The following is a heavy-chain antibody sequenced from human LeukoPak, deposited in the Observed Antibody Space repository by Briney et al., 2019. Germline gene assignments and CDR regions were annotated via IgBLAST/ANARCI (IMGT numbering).Heavy chain of an antibody. D-gene: IGHD4-17*01. CDR1: GGSISSYY. CDR3: AMSYGDPTIEYFDY. J-gene: IGHJ4*02. V-gene: IGHV4-59*08. Sequence: SETLSLTCTVSGGSISSYYWSWIRQPPGKGLEWIGYIYYSGSTNYNPSLKSRVTISVDTSKNQFSLKLSSVTAADTAAYYCAMSYGDPTIEYFDYWGQGTLVTVSS. CDR2: IYYSGST.